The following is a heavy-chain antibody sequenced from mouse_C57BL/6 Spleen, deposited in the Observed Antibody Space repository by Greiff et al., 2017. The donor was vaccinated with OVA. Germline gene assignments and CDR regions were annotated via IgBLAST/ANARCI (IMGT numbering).Heavy chain of an antibody. V-gene: IGHV1-54*01. CDR3: AREGNPAWFAY. J-gene: IGHJ3*01. CDR1: GYAFTNYL. Sequence: QVQLQQSGAELVRPGTSVKVSCKASGYAFTNYLIEWVKQRPGQGIEWIGVINPGSGGTNYNEKFKGKATLTADKSSSTAYMQLSSLTSEDSAVYFCAREGNPAWFAYWGQGTLVTVSA. CDR2: INPGSGGT. D-gene: IGHD2-1*01.